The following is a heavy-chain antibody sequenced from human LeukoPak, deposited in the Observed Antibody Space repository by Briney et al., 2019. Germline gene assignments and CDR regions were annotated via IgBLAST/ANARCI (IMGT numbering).Heavy chain of an antibody. CDR2: IHDSGST. V-gene: IGHV4-39*07. J-gene: IGHJ4*02. CDR1: GGSSSSSSYY. D-gene: IGHD6-6*01. CDR3: ARVDPIAALDY. Sequence: SETLSRTCSVSGGSSSSSSYYWGWIRQPPGKGLEWIGSIHDSGSTDYNPSLKSRVTISVDTSKNQFSLKLSSVTAADTAVYYCARVDPIAALDYWGQGTLVTVSS.